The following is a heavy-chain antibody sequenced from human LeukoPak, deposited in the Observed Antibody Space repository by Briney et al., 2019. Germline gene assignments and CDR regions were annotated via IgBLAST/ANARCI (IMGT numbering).Heavy chain of an antibody. Sequence: PGGSLRLSCAASGFIFSDYYMSWIRQAPGKGLEWVSYISSSTRYTNYADSVKGRFTISRDNSKNTLYLQMNSLRAEDTAVYYCARETDSSGWPIDYWGQGTLVTVPS. J-gene: IGHJ4*02. D-gene: IGHD6-19*01. CDR2: ISSSTRYT. V-gene: IGHV3-11*06. CDR3: ARETDSSGWPIDY. CDR1: GFIFSDYY.